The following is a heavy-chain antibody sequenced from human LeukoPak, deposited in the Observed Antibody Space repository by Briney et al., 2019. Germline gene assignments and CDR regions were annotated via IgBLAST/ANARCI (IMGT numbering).Heavy chain of an antibody. CDR1: GSKFSSFG. CDR2: IWSDGSEE. D-gene: IGHD3-10*01. J-gene: IGHJ4*02. Sequence: GRSLRLSCAASGSKFSSFGMHWVRQAPGKGLEWVAVIWSDGSEESYADSVRGRFTISRDNSKNTLYLQMTSLRADDTAVYYCARDAGSGSQFFDQWGQGTLVPVSS. V-gene: IGHV3-33*01. CDR3: ARDAGSGSQFFDQ.